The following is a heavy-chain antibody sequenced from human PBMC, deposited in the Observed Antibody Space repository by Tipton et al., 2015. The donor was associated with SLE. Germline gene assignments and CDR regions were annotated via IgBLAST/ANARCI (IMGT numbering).Heavy chain of an antibody. CDR2: IWFDGTNK. Sequence: SLRLSCAVSGFTFTSYGMHWVRQAPGKGLDWVALIWFDGTNKYYADSVKGRFTISRDDSKNTLYLQMNSLRAEDTAVYYCVRGDGITDDFDYWGQGTLVTVSS. CDR1: GFTFTSYG. V-gene: IGHV3-33*01. CDR3: VRGDGITDDFDY. J-gene: IGHJ4*02. D-gene: IGHD1-14*01.